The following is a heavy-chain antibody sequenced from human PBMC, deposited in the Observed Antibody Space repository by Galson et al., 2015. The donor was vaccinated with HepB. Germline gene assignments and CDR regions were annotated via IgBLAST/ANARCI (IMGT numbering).Heavy chain of an antibody. J-gene: IGHJ4*02. CDR1: GFTFSNFA. V-gene: IGHV3-23*01. D-gene: IGHD2-15*01. CDR3: AKRSCTSGSCFFSYY. Sequence: SLRLSCAASGFTFSNFAMSWVRQAPGEGLEWVSSVDGSVGSTYYADSVKGRFTISRDDSKNTLYLQLNSLRAENTAVYYCAKRSCTSGSCFFSYYWGQGTLVTVSS. CDR2: VDGSVGST.